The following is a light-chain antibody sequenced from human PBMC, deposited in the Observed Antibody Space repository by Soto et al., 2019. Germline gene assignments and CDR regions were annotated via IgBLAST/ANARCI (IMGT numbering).Light chain of an antibody. CDR1: QSISSW. Sequence: TQMTHSASTLSASVGDRVTITCRASQSISSWLAWYQQKPGKAPKLLIYKASSLESGVPSRFSGSGSGTEFTLTISSLQPDDFATYYCQQYNSYSLTFGGGTKV. CDR3: QQYNSYSLT. CDR2: KAS. V-gene: IGKV1-5*03. J-gene: IGKJ4*01.